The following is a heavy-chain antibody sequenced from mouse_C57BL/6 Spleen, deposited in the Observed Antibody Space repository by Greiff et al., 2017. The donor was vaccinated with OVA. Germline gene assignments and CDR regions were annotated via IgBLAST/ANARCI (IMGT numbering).Heavy chain of an antibody. V-gene: IGHV1-82*01. J-gene: IGHJ2*01. Sequence: QVQLQQSGPELVKPGASVKISCKASGYAFSSSWMNWVKQRPGKGLEWIGRIYPGDGDTNYNGKVKGKGTLTAAKSSSTAYMQLISLTSEDSAVYFCARVDLTAVVAPFDYWDQGTTLTVSS. CDR2: IYPGDGDT. CDR3: ARVDLTAVVAPFDY. CDR1: GYAFSSSW. D-gene: IGHD1-1*01.